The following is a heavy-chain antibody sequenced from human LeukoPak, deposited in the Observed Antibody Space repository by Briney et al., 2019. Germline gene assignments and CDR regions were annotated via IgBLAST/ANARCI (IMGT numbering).Heavy chain of an antibody. CDR3: ARGRYYYDSRDAFDI. Sequence: GASVKVSCKASGYTFTSYGISWVRQAPGQGLEWMGWISAYNGNTNYAQKLQGRVTMTTDTSTSTAYMELRSLRSDDTAVYYCARGRYYYDSRDAFDIWGQGTMVTVSS. CDR1: GYTFTSYG. V-gene: IGHV1-18*01. J-gene: IGHJ3*02. D-gene: IGHD3-22*01. CDR2: ISAYNGNT.